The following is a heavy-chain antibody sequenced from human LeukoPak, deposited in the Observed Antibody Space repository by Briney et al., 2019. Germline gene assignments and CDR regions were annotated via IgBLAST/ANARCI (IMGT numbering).Heavy chain of an antibody. CDR1: GGSISNYF. CDR2: IYSSGST. J-gene: IGHJ4*02. V-gene: IGHV4-59*08. Sequence: PSETLSLTCSVSGGSISNYFSTWIRQPPGKGLEWIGYIYSSGSTYYNPSLKSRVTTSVDTSTNRFSLKLSTVTPADTAVYYCARRPTGDPKFDYWGQGTLVTVSS. D-gene: IGHD7-27*01. CDR3: ARRPTGDPKFDY.